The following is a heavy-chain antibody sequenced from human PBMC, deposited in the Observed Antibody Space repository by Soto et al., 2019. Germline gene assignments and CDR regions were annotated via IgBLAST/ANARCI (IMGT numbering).Heavy chain of an antibody. V-gene: IGHV4-31*03. Sequence: SETLSLTCTVSGGSISSGGYYWSWIRQHPGKGLEWIGYIYYSGSTYYNPSLKSRVTISVDTSKNQFSLKLSSVTAADTAVYYCARRMGGYFQHWGQGTLVTVSS. CDR3: ARRMGGYFQH. D-gene: IGHD3-16*01. CDR2: IYYSGST. J-gene: IGHJ1*01. CDR1: GGSISSGGYY.